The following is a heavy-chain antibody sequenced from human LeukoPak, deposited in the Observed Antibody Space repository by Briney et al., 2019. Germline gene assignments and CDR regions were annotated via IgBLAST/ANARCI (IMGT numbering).Heavy chain of an antibody. D-gene: IGHD3-16*01. CDR3: VKFGVDYDMGV. CDR2: IHYSGRA. Sequence: SETVSLTCTVSGDSISGSYWTWVRQPPGEGLEWIGQIHYSGRADYNPSLKRRITSSVDTSKNQMSLTLTSVTAADTAIYYCVKFGVDYDMGVWGQGTTVTVSS. V-gene: IGHV4-59*01. CDR1: GDSISGSY. J-gene: IGHJ6*02.